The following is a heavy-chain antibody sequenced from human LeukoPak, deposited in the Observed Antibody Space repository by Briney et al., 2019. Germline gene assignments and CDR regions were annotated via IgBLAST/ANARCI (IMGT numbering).Heavy chain of an antibody. V-gene: IGHV1-2*06. D-gene: IGHD1-26*01. J-gene: IGHJ4*02. Sequence: ASVKVSCKASGYTFTGYYMHWVRQAPGQGLEWTGRINPNSGGTSYAQKFQGRVTMTRDTSISTAYMELSRLRSDDTAVYYCARYITVGATYQHFDYWGQGTLVTVSS. CDR2: INPNSGGT. CDR1: GYTFTGYY. CDR3: ARYITVGATYQHFDY.